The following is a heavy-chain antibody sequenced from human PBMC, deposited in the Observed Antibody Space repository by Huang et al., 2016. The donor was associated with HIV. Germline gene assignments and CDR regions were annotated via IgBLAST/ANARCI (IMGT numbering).Heavy chain of an antibody. V-gene: IGHV1-69*01. CDR2: IIPIVGTA. Sequence: QVKLVQSGAEVKKPGSSVKVSCKASGGTFSSYGISWVRQAPGQGLEWMGGIIPIVGTAKYAQKFQDRVTITADESTSTTYMEVSSLRSEDTAVYYCARAPIAGGVRDFDEGAEYDYWGQGTLVTVSS. J-gene: IGHJ4*02. D-gene: IGHD3-9*01. CDR1: GGTFSSYG. CDR3: ARAPIAGGVRDFDEGAEYDY.